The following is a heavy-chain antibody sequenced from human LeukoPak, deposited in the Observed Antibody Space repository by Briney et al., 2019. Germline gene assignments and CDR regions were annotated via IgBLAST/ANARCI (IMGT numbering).Heavy chain of an antibody. CDR1: GFTFSSYS. Sequence: GGSLRLSCAASGFTFSSYSMNWVRQAPGKGLEWVSSISSSSSYIYHADSVKGRFTISRDNAKNSLYLQMNSLRAEDTAVYYCAREGSPHYDFWSGSYYYMDVWGKGTTVTVSS. D-gene: IGHD3-3*01. J-gene: IGHJ6*03. V-gene: IGHV3-21*01. CDR2: ISSSSSYI. CDR3: AREGSPHYDFWSGSYYYMDV.